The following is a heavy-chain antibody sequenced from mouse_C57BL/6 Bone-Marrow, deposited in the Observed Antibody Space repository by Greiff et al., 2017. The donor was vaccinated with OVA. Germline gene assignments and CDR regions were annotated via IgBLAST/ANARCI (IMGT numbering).Heavy chain of an antibody. D-gene: IGHD4-1*01. Sequence: QVQLQQPGAELVRPGSSVKLSCKASGYTFTSYWMDWVKQRPGQGLEWIGNIYPSDSETHYNQKFKDKATLTVDKSSSTAYMQLSSLTSEDSAVYYCAREKNWDEWDWYFDVWGTGTTVTVSS. V-gene: IGHV1-61*01. J-gene: IGHJ1*03. CDR1: GYTFTSYW. CDR2: IYPSDSET. CDR3: AREKNWDEWDWYFDV.